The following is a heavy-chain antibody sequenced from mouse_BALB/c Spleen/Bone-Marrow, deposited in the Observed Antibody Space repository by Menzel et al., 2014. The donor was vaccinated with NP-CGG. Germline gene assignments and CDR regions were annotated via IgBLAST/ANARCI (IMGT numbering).Heavy chain of an antibody. D-gene: IGHD2-1*01. CDR2: ISSGGSYT. V-gene: IGHV5-6-4*01. CDR3: TRDGKGNYDYAMDY. J-gene: IGHJ4*01. CDR1: GFTFSSYT. Sequence: EVKLMESGGGLVKPGGSLKLSCAASGFTFSSYTMSWVRQTPEKRLEWVATISSGGSYTYYPDSVKGRFTISRDNAKNTLYLQMSSLKSEDTAMYYCTRDGKGNYDYAMDYWGQGTSVTGSS.